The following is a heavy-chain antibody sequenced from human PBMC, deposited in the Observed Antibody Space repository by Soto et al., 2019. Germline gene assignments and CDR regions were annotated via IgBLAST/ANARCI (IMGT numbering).Heavy chain of an antibody. Sequence: SETLSLTSTVAGGYISSSSYYWGWIHQPPGKGLEWIGSIYYSGSTYYNPSLKSRVTISVDTSKNQFSLKLSSVTAADTAVYYCARSPTQVYGSGSYYIRANYYYYYGMDVWGPGTTVTVSS. CDR1: GGYISSSSYY. CDR3: ARSPTQVYGSGSYYIRANYYYYYGMDV. D-gene: IGHD3-10*01. V-gene: IGHV4-39*01. J-gene: IGHJ6*02. CDR2: IYYSGST.